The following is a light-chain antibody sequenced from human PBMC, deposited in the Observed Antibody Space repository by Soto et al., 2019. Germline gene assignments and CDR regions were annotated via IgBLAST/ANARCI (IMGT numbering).Light chain of an antibody. CDR3: YSYTSSATNWV. Sequence: QSALIQPPSVSGPPGQAVTISCTGTSSDVGSYDYVSWYQQHPGTVPKPMMYNVNTQPPGVPDRFSGSKSGKMASMTISGLQAEDEADYYWYSYTSSATNWVFGGGTQLTVL. J-gene: IGLJ3*02. V-gene: IGLV2-11*01. CDR1: SSDVGSYDY. CDR2: NVN.